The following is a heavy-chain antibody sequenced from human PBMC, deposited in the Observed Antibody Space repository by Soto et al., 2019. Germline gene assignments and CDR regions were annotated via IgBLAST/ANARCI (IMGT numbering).Heavy chain of an antibody. D-gene: IGHD3-22*01. V-gene: IGHV4-39*01. Sequence: QLQLQESGPGLVKPSETLSLTCTVSGGSGSSSYYYWGWIRQPPGQGLEWLGTIYSLGNTYYNPSLKSRVTISVDKSKSQLFLKLSSVTAPDTAVYYCGRQIYDSSGYYYAYWGQGPLVTVSS. J-gene: IGHJ4*02. CDR2: IYSLGNT. CDR3: GRQIYDSSGYYYAY. CDR1: GGSGSSSYYY.